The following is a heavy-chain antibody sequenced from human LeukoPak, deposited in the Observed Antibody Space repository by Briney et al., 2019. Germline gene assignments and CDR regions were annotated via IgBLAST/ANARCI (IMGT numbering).Heavy chain of an antibody. CDR2: INPSGGST. D-gene: IGHD2-21*01. CDR3: ARDESISILWW. J-gene: IGHJ1*01. V-gene: IGHV1-46*01. CDR1: GYTFTNYY. Sequence: GASVKVSCKASGYTFTNYYMHWVRQAPGQGLEWMGIINPSGGSTNYAQKFQGRVTMTRDTSTSTVCMELSSLRSEDTAVYYCARDESISILWWWGQGTLVTVSS.